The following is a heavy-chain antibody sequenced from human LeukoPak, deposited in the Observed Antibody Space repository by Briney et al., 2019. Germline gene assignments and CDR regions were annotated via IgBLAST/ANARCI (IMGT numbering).Heavy chain of an antibody. V-gene: IGHV1-18*04. D-gene: IGHD3-10*01. J-gene: IGHJ4*02. Sequence: GAAVTDSYKASGYTFTIYGISWVPQAPGQGLERMGWISAYNGNTNYTQKLQGRVTITTAPSTTTAYMELSSLRSDDTAVYSCARLYYYRSGAVDYWGQGTLVTVSS. CDR3: ARLYYYRSGAVDY. CDR2: ISAYNGNT. CDR1: GYTFTIYG.